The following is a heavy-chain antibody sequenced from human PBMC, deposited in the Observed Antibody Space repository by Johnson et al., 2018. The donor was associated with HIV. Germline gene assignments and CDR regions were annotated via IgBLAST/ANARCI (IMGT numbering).Heavy chain of an antibody. CDR3: TKGLEWATAGDAFDI. D-gene: IGHD1-26*01. CDR1: GFTFSGSA. V-gene: IGHV3-73*01. Sequence: DVQLVESGGGLVQPGGSLKLSCAASGFTFSGSAMHWVRQASGKGLEWVGRIRSKANSYATAYAASVKGRFTISRDDSKNTAYLQMNSLKTEDTAVYYCTKGLEWATAGDAFDIWGQGTMVTVSS. CDR2: IRSKANSYAT. J-gene: IGHJ3*02.